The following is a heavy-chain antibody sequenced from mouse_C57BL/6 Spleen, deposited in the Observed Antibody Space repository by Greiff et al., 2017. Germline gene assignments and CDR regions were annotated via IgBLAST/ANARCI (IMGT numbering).Heavy chain of an antibody. CDR1: GYTFTSYW. D-gene: IGHD3-1*01. CDR2: IDPSDSYT. V-gene: IGHV1-59*01. Sequence: QVQLQQPGAELVRPGTSVKLSCKASGYTFTSYWMHWVKQRPGQGLEWIGVIDPSDSYTNYNQKFKGKATLTVDTSSSTAYMQLSSLTSEDSAVYYCARSGWEGFDYWGQGTTLTVSS. J-gene: IGHJ2*01. CDR3: ARSGWEGFDY.